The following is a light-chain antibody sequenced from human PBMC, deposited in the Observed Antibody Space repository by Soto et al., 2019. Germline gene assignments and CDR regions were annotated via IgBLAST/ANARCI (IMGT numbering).Light chain of an antibody. J-gene: IGKJ4*01. V-gene: IGKV1-33*01. Sequence: DIPMTQSPSSLSASVGDRVTITCQASQDISNYLNWYQQKPGKAPKLLIYDASNLETGVSSRFSGSGPGTDFTFTISSLQPEDIATYYCQQYDNLPPLTFGGGTKVEIK. CDR3: QQYDNLPPLT. CDR1: QDISNY. CDR2: DAS.